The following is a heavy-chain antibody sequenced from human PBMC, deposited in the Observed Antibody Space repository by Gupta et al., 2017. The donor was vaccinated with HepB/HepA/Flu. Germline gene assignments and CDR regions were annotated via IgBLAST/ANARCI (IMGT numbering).Heavy chain of an antibody. V-gene: IGHV3-49*03. CDR2: IRNKPYGEKT. D-gene: IGHD2/OR15-2a*01. CDR3: ARRRFYVIDL. Sequence: EVQLVESGGDLVEPGRSLRLPCTVSGFNLGDYAARWFRQAPGKGLEWVSFIRNKPYGEKTEYAASVKGRFVVSRDDSKSVAFLQMNSLKTEDTAVYYCARRRFYVIDLWGQGTLVTVSS. CDR1: GFNLGDYA. J-gene: IGHJ5*02.